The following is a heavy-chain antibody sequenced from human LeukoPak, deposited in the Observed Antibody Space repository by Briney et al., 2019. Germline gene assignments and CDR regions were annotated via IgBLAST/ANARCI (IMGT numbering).Heavy chain of an antibody. CDR3: ARKGYYYDSSGYYHSAFDI. V-gene: IGHV5-51*01. J-gene: IGHJ3*02. D-gene: IGHD3-22*01. CDR2: IYPGASDT. Sequence: GESLKISCKGSGYSFTSYWIGWVRQMPGKGLEWMGIIYPGASDTRYSPSFQGQVTISADKSISTAYLQWSSLKASDTAMYYCARKGYYYDSSGYYHSAFDIWGQGTMVTVSS. CDR1: GYSFTSYW.